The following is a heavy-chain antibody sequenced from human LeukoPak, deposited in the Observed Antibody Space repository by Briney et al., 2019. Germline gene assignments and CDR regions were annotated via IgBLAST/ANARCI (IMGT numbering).Heavy chain of an antibody. CDR2: IYPGDSET. D-gene: IGHD1-26*01. CDR3: ARRRDLYSGSYYPFDY. J-gene: IGHJ4*02. Sequence: GESLKISCKGFGSGFTSYWIGWVRKIPGKGWEWMGIIYPGDSETRYSPSFQGQVTISADKSISTAYLQWSSLKASDTAMYYCARRRDLYSGSYYPFDYWGQGTLVTVSS. CDR1: GSGFTSYW. V-gene: IGHV5-51*01.